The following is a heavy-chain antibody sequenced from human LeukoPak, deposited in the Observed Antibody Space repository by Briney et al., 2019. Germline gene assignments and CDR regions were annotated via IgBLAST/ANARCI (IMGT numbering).Heavy chain of an antibody. D-gene: IGHD6-13*01. CDR3: ARVAAPAPACDI. Sequence: PGGSLRLSCAASGFTFNRNWMRWVRQAPGKGLEWVASIKEDGSEKKYVDSVKGRFTISRDNAKNSVYLQMNSLRAEDTAVYYCARVAAPAPACDIWGQGTMVAVSS. V-gene: IGHV3-7*05. CDR1: GFTFNRNW. CDR2: IKEDGSEK. J-gene: IGHJ3*02.